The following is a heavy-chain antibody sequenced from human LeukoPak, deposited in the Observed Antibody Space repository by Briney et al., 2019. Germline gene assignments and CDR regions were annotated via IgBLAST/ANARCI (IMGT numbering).Heavy chain of an antibody. J-gene: IGHJ3*02. CDR3: ARGSHYDFWSGIRWAFDI. CDR2: INHSETT. CDR1: GFTFSSYA. Sequence: PGGSLRLSCAASGFTFSSYAMSWVRQAPGKGLEWIGEINHSETTNYNPSLKSRVTISVDTSKNQFSLKLSSVTAADTAVYYCARGSHYDFWSGIRWAFDIWGQGTMVTVSS. D-gene: IGHD3-3*01. V-gene: IGHV4-34*01.